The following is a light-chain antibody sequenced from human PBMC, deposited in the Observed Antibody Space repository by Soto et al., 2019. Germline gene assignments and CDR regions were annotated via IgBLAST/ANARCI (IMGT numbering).Light chain of an antibody. CDR1: QSVSSN. V-gene: IGKV3-15*01. J-gene: IGKJ3*01. Sequence: EIVMTQSPATLSVSPGERATLSCRASQSVSSNLAWYQQKPGQAPRLLIYGASTRATDIPARFSGSGSGTEFTLTISSLQSEDFAVDYCQQYNNWPLSFTFGPGTKVDIK. CDR2: GAS. CDR3: QQYNNWPLSFT.